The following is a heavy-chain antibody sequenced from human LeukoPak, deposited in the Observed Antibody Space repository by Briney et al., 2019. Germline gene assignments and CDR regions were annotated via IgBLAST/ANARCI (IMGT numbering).Heavy chain of an antibody. CDR3: ARGGPLTPTGYYYIY. D-gene: IGHD3-9*01. CDR1: GYTFTSYA. V-gene: IGHV1-3*01. CDR2: INAGNGNT. J-gene: IGHJ4*02. Sequence: GASVKVSCKASGYTFTSYAMHWVRQAPGQRLEWMGWINAGNGNTKYSQKFQGRVTITRDTSAGTAYMELGRLRFDDTAVYYCARGGPLTPTGYYYIYWGQGTLVTVSS.